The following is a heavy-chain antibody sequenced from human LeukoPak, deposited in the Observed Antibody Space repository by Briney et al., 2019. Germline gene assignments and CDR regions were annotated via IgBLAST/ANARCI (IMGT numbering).Heavy chain of an antibody. CDR1: GGSLSSSNFY. Sequence: SGTLSLTCTVSGGSLSSSNFYWGWIRQPPGKGLEWIGSIYYSGSTYYNPSLKSRVSISVDTSKIQFSLKLSSVTAAVTAVYYCARDARVQKWFGELLKATTYYFDYWGQGTLVTVSS. CDR2: IYYSGST. D-gene: IGHD3-10*01. CDR3: ARDARVQKWFGELLKATTYYFDY. J-gene: IGHJ4*02. V-gene: IGHV4-39*07.